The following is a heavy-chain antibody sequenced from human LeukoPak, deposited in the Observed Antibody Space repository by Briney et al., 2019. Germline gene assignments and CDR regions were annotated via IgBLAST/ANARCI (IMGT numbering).Heavy chain of an antibody. D-gene: IGHD6-19*01. V-gene: IGHV4-28*01. CDR3: ARSIAVAGMSAFDV. CDR1: GYSIRSSNW. Sequence: SETLSLTCAVSGYSIRSSNWWGWIRQPPGKGLEWIGYIYYSGSTYYSPSLKSRVTMSVDTSKNQFSLILSSVTAVDTAVYYCARSIAVAGMSAFDVWGQGTMVTVSS. J-gene: IGHJ3*01. CDR2: IYYSGST.